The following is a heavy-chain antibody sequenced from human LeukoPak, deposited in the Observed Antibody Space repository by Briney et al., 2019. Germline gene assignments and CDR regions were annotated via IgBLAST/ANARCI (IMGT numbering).Heavy chain of an antibody. Sequence: GGSLRLSCAASGFTFSSYEMNWVRQAPGKGLEWVSYISSSGNTIYYADSEKGRFTISRDNSKNSLYLQMNSLKAEDTAVYYCARDRVAAADDAFDIWGQGTIVTVSS. J-gene: IGHJ3*02. CDR1: GFTFSSYE. V-gene: IGHV3-48*03. CDR3: ARDRVAAADDAFDI. CDR2: ISSSGNTI. D-gene: IGHD6-13*01.